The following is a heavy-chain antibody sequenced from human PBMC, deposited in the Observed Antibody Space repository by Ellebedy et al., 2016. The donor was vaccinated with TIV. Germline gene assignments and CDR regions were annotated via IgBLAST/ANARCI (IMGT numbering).Heavy chain of an antibody. CDR3: ARLPDYYDSSGPYFDY. CDR1: GYSFTSYW. D-gene: IGHD3-22*01. J-gene: IGHJ4*02. V-gene: IGHV5-51*01. CDR2: IYPGDSDT. Sequence: GESLKISXKGSGYSFTSYWIGWVRQMPGKGLEWMGIIYPGDSDTRYSPSFQGQVTISADKSISTAYLQWSSLKASDTAMYYCARLPDYYDSSGPYFDYWGQGTLVTVSS.